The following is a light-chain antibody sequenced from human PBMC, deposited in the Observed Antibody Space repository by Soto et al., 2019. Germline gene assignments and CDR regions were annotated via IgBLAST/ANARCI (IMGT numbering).Light chain of an antibody. CDR1: QGISNF. V-gene: IGKV1-27*01. J-gene: IGKJ4*01. CDR2: AAS. CDR3: QRYDSAPLT. Sequence: DIQMTQSPSSLSASVGDRVTMACRASQGISNFLAWYQQKPGKVPKLLIYAASTLQSGVPSRFSGSGSGTDFTLTISSLQPVDVATYYCQRYDSAPLTFGGGTKVDIK.